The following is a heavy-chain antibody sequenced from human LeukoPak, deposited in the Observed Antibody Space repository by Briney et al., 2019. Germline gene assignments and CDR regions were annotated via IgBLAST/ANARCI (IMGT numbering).Heavy chain of an antibody. Sequence: PGGSLRLSCAASGFTFSSYGMHWVRQAPGKGLEWVAVIWYGGSNKYYADSVKGRFTISRDNSKNTLYLQMNSLRAEDTAVYYCAMGPNYYDPGNAFDIWGQGTMVTVSS. J-gene: IGHJ3*02. CDR3: AMGPNYYDPGNAFDI. CDR2: IWYGGSNK. CDR1: GFTFSSYG. D-gene: IGHD3-10*01. V-gene: IGHV3-33*01.